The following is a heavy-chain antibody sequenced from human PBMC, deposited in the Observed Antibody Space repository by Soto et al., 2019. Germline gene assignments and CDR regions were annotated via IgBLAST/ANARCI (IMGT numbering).Heavy chain of an antibody. V-gene: IGHV2-5*01. Sequence: SRPTLVNPTQTLTLTCTFSGFSLSTSGVGVGWIRQPPGKALEWLALIYWNDDKRYSPSLKSRLTITKDTSKNQVVLTMTNMDPVDTATYXCAHRLKAVAGVNWFDPWGQGTLVTVSS. CDR2: IYWNDDK. CDR1: GFSLSTSGVG. CDR3: AHRLKAVAGVNWFDP. D-gene: IGHD6-19*01. J-gene: IGHJ5*02.